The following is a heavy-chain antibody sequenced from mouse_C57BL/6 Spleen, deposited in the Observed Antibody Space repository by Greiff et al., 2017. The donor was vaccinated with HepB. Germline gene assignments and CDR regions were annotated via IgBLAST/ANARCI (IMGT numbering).Heavy chain of an antibody. V-gene: IGHV14-4*01. D-gene: IGHD1-1*01. CDR2: IDPENGDT. CDR3: TTYYGSV. J-gene: IGHJ4*01. CDR1: GFNIKDDY. Sequence: EVQRVESGAELVRPGASVKLSCTASGFNIKDDYMHWVKQRPEQGLEWIGWIDPENGDTEYASKFQGKATITADTSSNTAYLQLSSLTSEDTAVYYCTTYYGSVWGQGTSVTVSS.